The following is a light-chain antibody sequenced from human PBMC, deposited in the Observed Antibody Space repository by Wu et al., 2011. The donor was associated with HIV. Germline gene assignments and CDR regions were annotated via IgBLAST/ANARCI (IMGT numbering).Light chain of an antibody. Sequence: EIVLTQSPGTLSLSPGERATLSCRASQSISSSYLAWYQQKPGQAPRLLIYGASIRATGIPDRVSGSGSGTDFTLTINRLEPEDFAVYYCQQYGDWPLTFGQGTRLEIK. CDR2: GAS. CDR3: QQYGDWPLT. CDR1: QSISSSY. J-gene: IGKJ5*01. V-gene: IGKV3-20*01.